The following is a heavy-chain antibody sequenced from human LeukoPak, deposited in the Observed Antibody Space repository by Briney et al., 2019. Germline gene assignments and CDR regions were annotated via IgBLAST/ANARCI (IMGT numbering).Heavy chain of an antibody. J-gene: IGHJ3*02. V-gene: IGHV3-74*01. Sequence: GGSLRLSCAASGFTFSRDWMHWVRQAPGKGLLWVSRINSDGSGTYYADSVKGRFTTSRDNAKNALHLQMNSLTGEDTAVYYCVLDLFSSFAFDIWGEGTMVTVSS. CDR1: GFTFSRDW. D-gene: IGHD3/OR15-3a*01. CDR2: INSDGSGT. CDR3: VLDLFSSFAFDI.